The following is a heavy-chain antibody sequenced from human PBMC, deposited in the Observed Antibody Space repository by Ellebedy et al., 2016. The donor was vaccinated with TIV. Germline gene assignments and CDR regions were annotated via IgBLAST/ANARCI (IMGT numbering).Heavy chain of an antibody. CDR1: GFSVTNYG. J-gene: IGHJ5*02. CDR2: IWYDGSIE. D-gene: IGHD6-6*01. CDR3: ARDLGSSSFGGGWFDP. V-gene: IGHV3-33*08. Sequence: GGSLRLSXEASGFSVTNYGMHWVRQAPGKGLEWVALIWYDGSIEYYADSVKGRFTVSRDNSKNTLSLQMNSLRDEDTAVYYCARDLGSSSFGGGWFDPWGQGTLVTVSS.